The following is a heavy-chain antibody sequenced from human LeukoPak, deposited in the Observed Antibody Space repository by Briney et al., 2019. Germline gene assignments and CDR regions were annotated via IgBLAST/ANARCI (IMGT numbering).Heavy chain of an antibody. CDR1: GFIISSNY. Sequence: GGSLRLSCAASGFIISSNYMGWVRQAPGKGLEWVSVIYSSGSTYHPDSVKGKFTISRDGSKNTLFLQMNSLRAEDTAVYYCTRLAVAYFDSWGQGTLVTVSS. CDR3: TRLAVAYFDS. D-gene: IGHD6-19*01. J-gene: IGHJ4*02. V-gene: IGHV3-66*04. CDR2: IYSSGST.